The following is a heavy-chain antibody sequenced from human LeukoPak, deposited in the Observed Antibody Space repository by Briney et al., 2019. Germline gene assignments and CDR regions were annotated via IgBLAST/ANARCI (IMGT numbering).Heavy chain of an antibody. D-gene: IGHD5-12*01. J-gene: IGHJ6*04. V-gene: IGHV1-69*01. Sequence: SSVKVSCTASGGTFSSYAISWVRQAPGHGLEWMGGIIPIFGTANYAQKFQGRVTITADESTSTAYMELSSLRSEDTAVYYCARPLQPVPRGSSGYDLSGMDVWGKGTTVTVSS. CDR2: IIPIFGTA. CDR3: ARPLQPVPRGSSGYDLSGMDV. CDR1: GGTFSSYA.